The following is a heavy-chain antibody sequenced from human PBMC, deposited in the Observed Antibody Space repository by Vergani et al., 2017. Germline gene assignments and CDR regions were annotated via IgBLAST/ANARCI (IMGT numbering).Heavy chain of an antibody. CDR3: ARGNYYDSSGYYGTSDFDY. CDR2: IYYSGST. V-gene: IGHV4-31*03. J-gene: IGHJ4*02. Sequence: QVQLQESGPGLVKPSQTLSLTCTVSGGSISSGGYYWSWIRQHPGKGLEWIGYIYYSGSTYYNPSLKSRVTISVDTSKNQFSLKLSSVTAADTAVYYCARGNYYDSSGYYGTSDFDYWGQGTLVTVSS. D-gene: IGHD3-22*01. CDR1: GGSISSGGYY.